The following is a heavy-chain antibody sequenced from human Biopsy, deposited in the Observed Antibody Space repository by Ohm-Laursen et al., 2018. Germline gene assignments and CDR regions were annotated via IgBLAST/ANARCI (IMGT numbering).Heavy chain of an antibody. V-gene: IGHV1-69*06. D-gene: IGHD3-9*01. Sequence: SVKVSCKAPGGTFSNYGVNWVRQAPGQGLEWLGGNIPILGTGNYAQKFQDRVTVAADTSTSTATMELRSLRSDDTAVYYCATKLTGYFHHWGQGTLFIVSS. CDR2: NIPILGTG. CDR1: GGTFSNYG. CDR3: ATKLTGYFHH. J-gene: IGHJ1*01.